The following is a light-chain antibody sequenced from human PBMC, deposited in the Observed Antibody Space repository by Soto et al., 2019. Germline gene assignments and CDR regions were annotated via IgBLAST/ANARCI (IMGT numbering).Light chain of an antibody. CDR3: QQYASSPPT. Sequence: EIVLTQSPGTLSLSPGERATLSCRASQSVSSSYLAWYQQKPGQAPRLLIYGASSRATGIQDKFSGSGSGTDFTLTISRLEPEDFAVYYCQQYASSPPTFGGGTKVEIK. V-gene: IGKV3-20*01. CDR1: QSVSSSY. CDR2: GAS. J-gene: IGKJ4*01.